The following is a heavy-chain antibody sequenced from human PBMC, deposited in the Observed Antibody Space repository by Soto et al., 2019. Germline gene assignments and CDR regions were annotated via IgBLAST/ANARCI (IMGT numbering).Heavy chain of an antibody. V-gene: IGHV4-59*08. Sequence: SETLSLTCTVSGGSISSYYWSWIRQPPGEGLEWIGYIYYSGSTNYNPSLKSRVTISVDTSKNQFSLKLSSVTAADTAVYYCARHSDFWSGYGLDYWGQGTLVTVSS. D-gene: IGHD3-3*01. CDR1: GGSISSYY. CDR3: ARHSDFWSGYGLDY. CDR2: IYYSGST. J-gene: IGHJ4*02.